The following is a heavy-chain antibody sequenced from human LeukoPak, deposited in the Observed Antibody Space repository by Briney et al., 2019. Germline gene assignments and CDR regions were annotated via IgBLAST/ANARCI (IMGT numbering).Heavy chain of an antibody. CDR3: ARLQLIFVGATKTTDAFDI. V-gene: IGHV4-39*01. CDR2: MYYSGST. Sequence: PSETLSLTCTVSGGSISSTTYCWSWVRQPPGKGLEWIGCMYYSGSTYYSSSLKGRVTISVDTSKNQFSLKLSSVTAADTAVYYCARLQLIFVGATKTTDAFDIWGQGTMVTVSS. J-gene: IGHJ3*02. CDR1: GGSISSTTYC. D-gene: IGHD1-26*01.